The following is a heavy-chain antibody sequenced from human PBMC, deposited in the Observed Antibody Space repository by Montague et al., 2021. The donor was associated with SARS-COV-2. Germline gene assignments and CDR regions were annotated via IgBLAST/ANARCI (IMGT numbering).Heavy chain of an antibody. V-gene: IGHV6-1*01. J-gene: IGHJ6*02. Sequence: CAISGDSVSSNSATWNWVRQSPSRGLEWLGRTYYRSKWYNDYAVSVRGRVTTNPDTSKNQFSLQLNSVTPEDTAIYYCTSGGEGNYNVMDVWGQGTTVTVSS. CDR1: GDSVSSNSAT. D-gene: IGHD3-10*01. CDR2: TYYRSKWYN. CDR3: TSGGEGNYNVMDV.